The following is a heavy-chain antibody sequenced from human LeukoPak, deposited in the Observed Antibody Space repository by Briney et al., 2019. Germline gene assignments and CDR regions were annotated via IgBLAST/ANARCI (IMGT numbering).Heavy chain of an antibody. CDR3: ASSRVWELLILAGHAFDI. V-gene: IGHV4-39*01. CDR1: GGSISSSSYY. Sequence: SGTLSLTCTVSGGSISSSSYYWGWIRQPPGKGLEWIGSIYYSGSTYYNPSLKSRVTISVDTSKNQFSLKLSSVTAADTAVYYCASSRVWELLILAGHAFDIWGQGTMVTVSS. D-gene: IGHD1-26*01. CDR2: IYYSGST. J-gene: IGHJ3*02.